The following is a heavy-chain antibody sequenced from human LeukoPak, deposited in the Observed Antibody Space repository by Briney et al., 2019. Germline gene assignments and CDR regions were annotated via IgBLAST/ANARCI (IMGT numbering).Heavy chain of an antibody. CDR3: ARGGYYYDSSGYGY. V-gene: IGHV4-39*07. Sequence: SETLSLTCTVSGGSISSSSYYWGWLRQPPGKGLEWIGSFYYSGSTYYNPSLKSRVTISVDTSKNQFSLKLSSVTAADTAVYYCARGGYYYDSSGYGYWGQGTLVTVSP. J-gene: IGHJ4*02. D-gene: IGHD3-22*01. CDR2: FYYSGST. CDR1: GGSISSSSYY.